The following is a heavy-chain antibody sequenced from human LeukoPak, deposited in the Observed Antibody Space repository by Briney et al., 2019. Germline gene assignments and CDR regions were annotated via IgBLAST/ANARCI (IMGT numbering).Heavy chain of an antibody. CDR1: GFTVSSNY. Sequence: GGSLRLSCAASGFTVSSNYMSWVRQAPGKGLEWVSVIYSGGSTNYADSVKGRFTISRDSSKNTLYLQMNSLGAEDTAVYYCARDLGGRMGLSAVWGQGTTVTVSS. CDR3: ARDLGGRMGLSAV. D-gene: IGHD5-24*01. CDR2: IYSGGST. J-gene: IGHJ6*02. V-gene: IGHV3-53*01.